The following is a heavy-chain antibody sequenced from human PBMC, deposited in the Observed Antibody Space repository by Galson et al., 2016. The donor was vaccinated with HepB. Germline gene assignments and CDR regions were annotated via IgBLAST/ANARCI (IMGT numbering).Heavy chain of an antibody. CDR1: DPTFENSW. Sequence: SLRLSCAVSDPTFENSWMHWVRQGPGKGLELVSLIYSNGDTWNADSVKGRFTISRDNPKNTLYLQMDSLRVEDTAVYYCARDNGVWGQGTLVTVSS. CDR3: ARDNGV. V-gene: IGHV3-74*01. CDR2: IYSNGDT. D-gene: IGHD2-8*01. J-gene: IGHJ4*02.